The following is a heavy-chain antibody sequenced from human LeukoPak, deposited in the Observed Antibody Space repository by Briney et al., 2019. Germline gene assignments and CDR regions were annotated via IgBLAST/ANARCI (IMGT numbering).Heavy chain of an antibody. D-gene: IGHD2-21*02. CDR2: IRSSSSYI. CDR3: ARVRVVTAILDAFDI. J-gene: IGHJ3*02. V-gene: IGHV3-21*01. CDR1: GFTFSSYS. Sequence: GGSLRLSCAASGFTFSSYSMNWVRQAPGKGLEWVSSIRSSSSYIYYADSVKGRFTISRDNAKNSLYLQMNSLRAEDTAVYYCARVRVVTAILDAFDIWGQGTMVTVSS.